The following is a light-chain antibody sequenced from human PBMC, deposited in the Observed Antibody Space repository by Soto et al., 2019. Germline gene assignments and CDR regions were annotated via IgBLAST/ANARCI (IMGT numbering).Light chain of an antibody. CDR3: CSFAGGLFV. Sequence: QSVLTQPRSVSGSPGQAVTISCTGTSSNVGSHNYVSWYQQHPGKAPKLITNDVSKRPSGVPDRFSGSKSGNTASLTISGLQAEDEADYYCCSFAGGLFVFGAGTKVTVL. CDR1: SSNVGSHNY. J-gene: IGLJ1*01. V-gene: IGLV2-11*01. CDR2: DVS.